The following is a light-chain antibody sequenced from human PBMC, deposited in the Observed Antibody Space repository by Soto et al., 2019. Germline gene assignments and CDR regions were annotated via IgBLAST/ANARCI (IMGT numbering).Light chain of an antibody. CDR2: DAS. CDR1: QSVSRT. V-gene: IGKV3-11*01. Sequence: EVVLTQSPATLSLSPGERANLSCRTSQSVSRTLAWYQQKSGQAPRLLIYDASNRATGIPTRFSGSGSGTDFTLTISSLEPEDFAVYYCQQRYNWPQTFGQGTKVDLK. J-gene: IGKJ1*01. CDR3: QQRYNWPQT.